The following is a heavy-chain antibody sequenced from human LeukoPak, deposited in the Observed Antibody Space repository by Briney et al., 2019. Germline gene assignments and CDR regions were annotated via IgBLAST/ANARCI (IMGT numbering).Heavy chain of an antibody. CDR1: GGSISSYY. D-gene: IGHD2-15*01. CDR3: ARGSVVAATFYFDY. Sequence: PSETLSLTCTVSGGSISSYYWSWIRQPPGKGLEWIGYIYYSGSTNYNPSLKSRVTISVDTLKNQFSLKLSSVTAADTAVYYCARGSVVAATFYFDYWGQGTLVTVSS. J-gene: IGHJ4*02. CDR2: IYYSGST. V-gene: IGHV4-59*01.